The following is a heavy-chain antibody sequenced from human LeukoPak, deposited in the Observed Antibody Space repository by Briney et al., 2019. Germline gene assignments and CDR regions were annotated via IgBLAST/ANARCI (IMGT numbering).Heavy chain of an antibody. CDR1: GDSISRYY. Sequence: SETLSLTCTVSGDSISRYYWSWIRQPPGKGLEWIGYIYYSGSTNYNPSLKSRVTISVDTSKNQFSLKLSSVTAAGTAVYYCASHMYSSSPFFDYWGQGTLVTVSS. CDR2: IYYSGST. J-gene: IGHJ4*02. CDR3: ASHMYSSSPFFDY. V-gene: IGHV4-59*01. D-gene: IGHD6-6*01.